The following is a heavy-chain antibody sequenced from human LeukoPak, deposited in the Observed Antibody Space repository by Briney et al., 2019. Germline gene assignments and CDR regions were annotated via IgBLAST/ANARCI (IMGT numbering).Heavy chain of an antibody. V-gene: IGHV1-69*05. CDR1: GGTFNNHF. D-gene: IGHD3-9*01. CDR2: ILPLSDSP. Sequence: GSSVKVSFKASGGTFNNHFFTWVRQAPGQALEWVGAILPLSDSPIYAQKFQGRVTISTDEPTGTSYMELRSLKSEDAAMYYCARGGYDILTPGHYYYYYYMDVWGKGTTVTVSS. J-gene: IGHJ6*03. CDR3: ARGGYDILTPGHYYYYYYMDV.